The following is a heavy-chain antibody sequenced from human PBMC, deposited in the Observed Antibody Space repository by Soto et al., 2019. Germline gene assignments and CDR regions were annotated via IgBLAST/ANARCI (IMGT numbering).Heavy chain of an antibody. CDR3: ARDLRDYYGMDV. V-gene: IGHV4-30-4*01. D-gene: IGHD3-9*01. CDR2: IYYSGST. Sequence: QVQLQESGPGLVKPSQTLSLTCTVSGGSISSGDYYWSWIRQPPGKGLEWIGYIYYSGSTYYNPSINRRVTISVDTSKNQFSLKLSSVTAADTAVYYCARDLRDYYGMDVWGQGTTVTVSS. CDR1: GGSISSGDYY. J-gene: IGHJ6*02.